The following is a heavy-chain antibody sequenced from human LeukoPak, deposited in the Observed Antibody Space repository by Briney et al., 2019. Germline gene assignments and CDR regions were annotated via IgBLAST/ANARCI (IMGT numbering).Heavy chain of an antibody. CDR2: IYPADSAT. V-gene: IGHV5-51*01. CDR3: ARGARGSYYYGMDV. D-gene: IGHD3-10*01. J-gene: IGHJ6*02. CDR1: GYSFTTYW. Sequence: GESLKISCKASGYSFTTYWIGWVRQMPGKGLEWMGIIYPADSATRYSPSFQGQVTISVDKSISTAYLHWSSLKASDTAMYYCARGARGSYYYGMDVWGQGTTVTVSS.